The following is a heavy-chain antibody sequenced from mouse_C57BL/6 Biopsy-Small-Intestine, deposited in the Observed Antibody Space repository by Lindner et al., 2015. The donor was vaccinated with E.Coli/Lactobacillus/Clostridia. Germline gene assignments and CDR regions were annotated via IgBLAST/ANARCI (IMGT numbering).Heavy chain of an antibody. V-gene: IGHV1-15*01. CDR1: LHVTDYE. Sequence: VQLQESGAELVRPGAFSDVVLQGFGLHVTDYEMHWVKQTPVHGLEWIGAIDPETGSTAYNQKFKVKALLTADKSSTTAYMELRSLTSEDSVVYYCTREYDSWFAYWGQGTLVTVSA. J-gene: IGHJ3*01. CDR3: TREYDSWFAY. CDR2: IDPETGST. D-gene: IGHD2-10*02.